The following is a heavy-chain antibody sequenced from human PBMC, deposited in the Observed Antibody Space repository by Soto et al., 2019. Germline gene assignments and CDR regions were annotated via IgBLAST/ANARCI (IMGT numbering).Heavy chain of an antibody. CDR3: ARDQYSSSSYYYYYGMDV. D-gene: IGHD6-6*01. CDR2: IWYDGSNK. V-gene: IGHV3-33*01. Sequence: QVQLVESGGGVVQPGRSLRLSCAASGFTFSSYGMHWVRQAPGKGLEWVAVIWYDGSNKYYADSVKGRFTISRDNSKNTLYLQMNSLRAEDTAVYYCARDQYSSSSYYYYYGMDVWGQGTTVTVSS. CDR1: GFTFSSYG. J-gene: IGHJ6*02.